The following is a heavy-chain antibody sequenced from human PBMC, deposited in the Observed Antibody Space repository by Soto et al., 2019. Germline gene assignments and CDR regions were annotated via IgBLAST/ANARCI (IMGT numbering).Heavy chain of an antibody. Sequence: QVQLVQSGAEVKKPGSSVKVSCKASGGTFWKYAVSWVRQAPGQGLEWMGGIIPISGTATYAQKFQGRRTMFADESTTTGYMELRSLRSERTAVYYCARAEGVEVAETTVYHYYGMDVWGQGTTVTVPS. V-gene: IGHV1-69*01. J-gene: IGHJ6*02. CDR1: GGTFWKYA. CDR2: IIPISGTA. CDR3: ARAEGVEVAETTVYHYYGMDV. D-gene: IGHD2-15*01.